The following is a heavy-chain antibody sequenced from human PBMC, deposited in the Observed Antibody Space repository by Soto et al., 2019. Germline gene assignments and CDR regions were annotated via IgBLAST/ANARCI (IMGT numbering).Heavy chain of an antibody. CDR3: ARGNNWFLF. Sequence: LSLTCTVSGGSVSSGSYYWSWIRQPPGKGLEWIGYIYYSGSTNYNPSLKSRVTISVDTSKNQFSLRLTSVTAEDTATYYCARGNNWFLFWGQGTPVTVSS. CDR1: GGSVSSGSYY. J-gene: IGHJ5*01. CDR2: IYYSGST. V-gene: IGHV4-61*01.